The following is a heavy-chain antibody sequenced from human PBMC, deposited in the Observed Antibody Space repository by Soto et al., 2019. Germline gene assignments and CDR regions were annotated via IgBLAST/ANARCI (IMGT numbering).Heavy chain of an antibody. J-gene: IGHJ6*02. Sequence: ASVKVSCKASGYTFTSYDINWVRQATGQGLEWMGWMNPNSGNTGYAQKFQGRVTMTRNTSISTAYMELSSLRSEDTAVYYCARGLGLWFGEYYGMDVWGQGTTVTVSS. D-gene: IGHD3-10*01. CDR1: GYTFTSYD. CDR2: MNPNSGNT. CDR3: ARGLGLWFGEYYGMDV. V-gene: IGHV1-8*01.